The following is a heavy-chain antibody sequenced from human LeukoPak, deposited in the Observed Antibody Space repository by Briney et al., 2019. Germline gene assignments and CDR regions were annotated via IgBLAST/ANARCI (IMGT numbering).Heavy chain of an antibody. CDR3: ARSDVLRYFDWVPPGSGYYYGMDV. Sequence: GGSLRLSCTASGFTFGDYAMSWFRQAPGKGLEWVGFIRSKAYGGTTEYAASVKGRFTISRDDSKSIAYLQMNSLKTEDTAVYYCARSDVLRYFDWVPPGSGYYYGMDVWGQGTTVTVSS. D-gene: IGHD3-9*01. J-gene: IGHJ6*02. CDR2: IRSKAYGGTT. V-gene: IGHV3-49*03. CDR1: GFTFGDYA.